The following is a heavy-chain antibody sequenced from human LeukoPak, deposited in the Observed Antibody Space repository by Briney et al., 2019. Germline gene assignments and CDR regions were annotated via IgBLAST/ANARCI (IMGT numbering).Heavy chain of an antibody. V-gene: IGHV4-34*01. Sequence: SETLSLTCAVYGGSFSGYYWSCIRQPPGKGLEWIGEINHSGSTNYNPSLKSRVTISVDTSKNQFSLKLSSVTAADTAVYYCARGPNYDFWSGRPNPFDIWGQGTMVTVSS. CDR2: INHSGST. D-gene: IGHD3-3*01. CDR1: GGSFSGYY. CDR3: ARGPNYDFWSGRPNPFDI. J-gene: IGHJ3*02.